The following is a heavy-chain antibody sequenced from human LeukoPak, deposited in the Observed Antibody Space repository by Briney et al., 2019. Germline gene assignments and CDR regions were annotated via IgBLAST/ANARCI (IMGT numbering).Heavy chain of an antibody. Sequence: GGSLRLSCAASGFTVSSNYMSWVRQAPGKGLEWVSSISSSSNYIYYAVSVKGRFTISRDNAKNSLYLQMNSLRAEDTAVYYCARDRDVQGPSHYYYGMDVWGQGTTVTVSS. CDR1: GFTVSSNY. V-gene: IGHV3-21*01. CDR2: ISSSSNYI. CDR3: ARDRDVQGPSHYYYGMDV. D-gene: IGHD3-10*01. J-gene: IGHJ6*02.